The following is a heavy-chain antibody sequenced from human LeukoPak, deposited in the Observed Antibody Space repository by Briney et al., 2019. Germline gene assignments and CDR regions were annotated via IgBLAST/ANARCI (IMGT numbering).Heavy chain of an antibody. CDR1: GGSISSYY. D-gene: IGHD3-22*01. V-gene: IGHV4-59*01. Sequence: SETLSLTCTVSGGSISSYYWSWIRQPPGKGLEWIGYIYYSGSTNYNPSLKSRVTISVDTSKNQFSLKLSSVTAADTAVYYCAREGGGIYDSSGYYPGTFDYWGQGTLVTVSS. J-gene: IGHJ4*02. CDR2: IYYSGST. CDR3: AREGGGIYDSSGYYPGTFDY.